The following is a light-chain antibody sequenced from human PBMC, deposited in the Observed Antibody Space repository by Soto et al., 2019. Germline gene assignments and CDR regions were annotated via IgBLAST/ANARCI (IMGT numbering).Light chain of an antibody. CDR1: QSVSSY. CDR2: DAS. Sequence: EIVLTQSPATLSLSPGERATLSCRASQSVSSYLAWYQQKPGQAPRLLIYDASNRATGIPARFSGSGSGTDFTLTISSLQPEDFATYYCQLLNNYPLLTFGGGTKVDIK. CDR3: QLLNNYPLLT. V-gene: IGKV3-11*01. J-gene: IGKJ4*01.